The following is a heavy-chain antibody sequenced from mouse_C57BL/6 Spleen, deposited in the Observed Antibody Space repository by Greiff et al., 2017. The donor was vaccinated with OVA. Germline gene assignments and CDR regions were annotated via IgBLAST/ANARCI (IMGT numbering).Heavy chain of an antibody. Sequence: VQLQQSGPELVKPGASVKIPCKASGYTFTDYNMDWVKQSHGKSLEWIGDINPNNGGTIYNQKFKGKATLTVDKSSSTAYMELRSLTSEDTAVYYWARSNSSGYSPAWFAYWGQGTLVTVSA. CDR3: ARSNSSGYSPAWFAY. J-gene: IGHJ3*01. D-gene: IGHD3-2*02. CDR1: GYTFTDYN. CDR2: INPNNGGT. V-gene: IGHV1-18*01.